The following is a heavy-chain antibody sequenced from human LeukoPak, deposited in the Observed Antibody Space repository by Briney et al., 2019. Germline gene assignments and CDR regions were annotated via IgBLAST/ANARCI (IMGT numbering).Heavy chain of an antibody. D-gene: IGHD2-15*01. CDR1: GLTFSSAW. CDR2: LKSKTDGGAI. V-gene: IGHV3-15*01. J-gene: IGHJ4*02. CDR3: TTEGYCSGGNCYSFDY. Sequence: GGSLRLSCAVSGLTFSSAWMSWVRQAPGKGLEWVGRLKSKTDGGAIDYAAPVKGRFTISRDDSKNMLWLQMNSLKTEDTAVYFCTTEGYCSGGNCYSFDYWGQGTLATVSS.